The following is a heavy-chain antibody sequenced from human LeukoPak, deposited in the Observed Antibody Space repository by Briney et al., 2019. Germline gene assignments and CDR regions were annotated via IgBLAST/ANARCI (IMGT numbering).Heavy chain of an antibody. CDR2: INHSGST. CDR3: ARGPGNPNYYYYGMDV. V-gene: IGHV4-34*01. Sequence: SETLSLTCAVYGGSFSGYYWSWIRQPPGQGLEWIGEINHSGSTNYNPSLKSRVTISVDTSKNQFSLKLSSVTAADTAVYYCARGPGNPNYYYYGMDVWGQGTTVTVPS. D-gene: IGHD2/OR15-2a*01. CDR1: GGSFSGYY. J-gene: IGHJ6*02.